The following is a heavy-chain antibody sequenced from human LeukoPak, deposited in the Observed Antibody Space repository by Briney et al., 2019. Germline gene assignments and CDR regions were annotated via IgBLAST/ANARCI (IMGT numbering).Heavy chain of an antibody. V-gene: IGHV4-4*02. CDR3: ARRGYAGATTPDY. Sequence: SETLSLTCAVSGGSISSSNWWSWVRPPPGKGLEWIGEIYHSGSTNYNPSLKSRVTISVDKSKNQFSLKLSSVTAADTAVYYCARRGYAGATTPDYWGQGTLVTVSS. D-gene: IGHD1-26*01. J-gene: IGHJ4*02. CDR2: IYHSGST. CDR1: GGSISSSNW.